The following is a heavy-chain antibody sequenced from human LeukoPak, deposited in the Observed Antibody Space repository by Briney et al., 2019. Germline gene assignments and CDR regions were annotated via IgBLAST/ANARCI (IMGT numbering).Heavy chain of an antibody. CDR1: GFTFSTYG. CDR2: ISYDGSNK. CDR3: ARASNSGYSSFDP. Sequence: PGTSPRLSCAASGFTFSTYGIHWVRQAPGKGLEWVAVISYDGSNKYYADSVKGRFTISRDNSKNTLYLQMNSLRAEDMAIYYCARASNSGYSSFDPWGQGTLVTVSS. V-gene: IGHV3-30-3*01. D-gene: IGHD6-13*01. J-gene: IGHJ5*02.